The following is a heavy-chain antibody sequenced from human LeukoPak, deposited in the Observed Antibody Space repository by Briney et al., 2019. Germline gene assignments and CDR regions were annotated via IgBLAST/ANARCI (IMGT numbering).Heavy chain of an antibody. CDR3: ARDNPLVGAFDY. V-gene: IGHV1-46*01. CDR2: INPSGGST. J-gene: IGHJ4*02. Sequence: ASVKVSCKASGYTFTSYYMHWVRQAPGQGLEWMGIINPSGGSTSYAQKFQGRVTMTRDTFTSTVYMELSSLRSEDTAVYYCARDNPLVGAFDYWGQGTLVTVSS. D-gene: IGHD1-26*01. CDR1: GYTFTSYY.